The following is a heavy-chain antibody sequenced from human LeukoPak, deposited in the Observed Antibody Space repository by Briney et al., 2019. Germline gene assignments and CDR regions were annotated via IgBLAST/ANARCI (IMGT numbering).Heavy chain of an antibody. J-gene: IGHJ4*02. D-gene: IGHD3-22*01. V-gene: IGHV5-51*01. Sequence: GESLKISCKGSGYSFTCYCIGWVRQMPGKGLEWMGIIYPGDSDTRYSPSFQGQVTISADKSISTAYLQWSSLKASDTAMYYCVRLGYYYDSSGYYFDYWGQGTLVTVSS. CDR1: GYSFTCYC. CDR2: IYPGDSDT. CDR3: VRLGYYYDSSGYYFDY.